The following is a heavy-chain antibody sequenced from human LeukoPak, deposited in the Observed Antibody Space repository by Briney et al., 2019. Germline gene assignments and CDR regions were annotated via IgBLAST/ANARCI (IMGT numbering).Heavy chain of an antibody. J-gene: IGHJ4*02. CDR1: GFTFSSYG. V-gene: IGHV3-30*02. D-gene: IGHD6-19*01. CDR3: AKQGYSSGWFSSFDY. CDR2: IRYDGSNE. Sequence: GGSLRLSCAASGFTFSSYGMHWVRQAPGKGLEWVAFIRYDGSNEYYADSVKGRFTISRDNSKNTLYLQMNSLRAEDTAVYYCAKQGYSSGWFSSFDYWGQGTLVTVSS.